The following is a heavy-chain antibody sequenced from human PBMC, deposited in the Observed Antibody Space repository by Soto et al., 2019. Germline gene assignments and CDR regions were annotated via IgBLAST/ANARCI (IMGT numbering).Heavy chain of an antibody. Sequence: GGSLRLSCAASGFTFSSYAMHWVRQAPGKGLEWVAVISYDGSNKYYADSVKGRFTISRDNSKNTLYLQMNSLRAEDTAVYYCARDGYDSSGYYFGYWGQGTLVTVSS. CDR2: ISYDGSNK. V-gene: IGHV3-30-3*01. CDR3: ARDGYDSSGYYFGY. CDR1: GFTFSSYA. D-gene: IGHD3-22*01. J-gene: IGHJ4*02.